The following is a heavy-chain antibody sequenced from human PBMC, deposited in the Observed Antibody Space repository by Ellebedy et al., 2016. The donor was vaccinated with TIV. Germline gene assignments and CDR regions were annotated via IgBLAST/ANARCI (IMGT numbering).Heavy chain of an antibody. CDR3: ARDRDGVWFFDP. CDR2: ISYDGSNK. V-gene: IGHV3-30-3*01. Sequence: GESLKISCAASGFTFSSYAMHWVRQAPGKGLEWVAVISYDGSNKYYADSVKGRFTISRDNSKNTLYLQMNSLRSEDTAVYYCARDRDGVWFFDPWGQGTLVTVSS. D-gene: IGHD3-10*01. J-gene: IGHJ5*02. CDR1: GFTFSSYA.